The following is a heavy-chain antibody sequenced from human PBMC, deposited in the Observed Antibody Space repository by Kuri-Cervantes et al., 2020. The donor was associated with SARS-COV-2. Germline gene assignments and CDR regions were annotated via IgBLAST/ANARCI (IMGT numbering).Heavy chain of an antibody. Sequence: GGSLRLSCAASGLTFSNYAMYWVRQAPGKGLEWVTLISYDGSNKYYADSVRGRFTISRDNSKDTLYLHMNNLRPEDTAVYYCARDGDYWGQGTLVTVSS. J-gene: IGHJ4*02. V-gene: IGHV3-30*04. CDR3: ARDGDY. CDR1: GLTFSNYA. CDR2: ISYDGSNK.